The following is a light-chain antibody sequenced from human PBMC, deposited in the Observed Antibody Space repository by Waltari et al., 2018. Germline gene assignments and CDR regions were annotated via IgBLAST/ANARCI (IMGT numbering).Light chain of an antibody. CDR1: SSDVGSYNL. Sequence: QSALTQPASVSGSPGQSITISCTGPSSDVGSYNLVPWYQHHPGKAPKLMIYEGTQRPSGVSDRFSGSKSGDTASLTISGLQAEDEADYYCCSYVRDITWVFGGGTKLTVL. J-gene: IGLJ3*02. CDR3: CSYVRDITWV. CDR2: EGT. V-gene: IGLV2-23*01.